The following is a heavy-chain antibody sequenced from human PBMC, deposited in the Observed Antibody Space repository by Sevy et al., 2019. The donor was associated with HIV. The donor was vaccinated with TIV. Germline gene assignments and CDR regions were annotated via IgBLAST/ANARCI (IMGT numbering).Heavy chain of an antibody. CDR2: IGTAGDT. CDR3: ARGPQRYCSSTSCLNYYYYGMDV. J-gene: IGHJ6*02. Sequence: GGSLRLSCAASGFTFSSYDMHWVRQATGKGLEWVSAIGTAGDTYYPGSVKGRFTISRENAKNSLYLQMNSLRAGDTAVYYCARGPQRYCSSTSCLNYYYYGMDVWGQGTTVTVSS. CDR1: GFTFSSYD. V-gene: IGHV3-13*01. D-gene: IGHD2-2*01.